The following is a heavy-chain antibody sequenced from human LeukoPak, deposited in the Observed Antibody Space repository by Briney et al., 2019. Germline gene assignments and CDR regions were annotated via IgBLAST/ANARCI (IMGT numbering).Heavy chain of an antibody. Sequence: SETLSLTCTVSGGSVSSGSFYWSWIRQPPGKGLDWIGYIDYSGSGNYNPSLKSRVTIPVDTSKNQFSLKVSSVTAADTAVYYCARIPVGTTFDSWGQGTLVTVSS. CDR2: IDYSGSG. J-gene: IGHJ4*02. D-gene: IGHD1-26*01. CDR1: GGSVSSGSFY. V-gene: IGHV4-61*01. CDR3: ARIPVGTTFDS.